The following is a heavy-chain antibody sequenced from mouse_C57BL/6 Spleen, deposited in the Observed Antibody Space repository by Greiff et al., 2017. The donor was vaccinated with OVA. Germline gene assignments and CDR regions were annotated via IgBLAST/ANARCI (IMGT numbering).Heavy chain of an antibody. J-gene: IGHJ2*01. CDR3: AREKGTAQATDY. CDR2: IDPSDSET. Sequence: QVQLQQPGAELVRPGSSVKLSCKASGYTFTSYWMHWVKQRPIQGLEWIGNIDPSDSETHYNQKFKDKATLTVDKSSSTAYMQLSSLTSEDSAVYYCAREKGTAQATDYWGQGTTLTVSS. CDR1: GYTFTSYW. D-gene: IGHD3-2*02. V-gene: IGHV1-52*01.